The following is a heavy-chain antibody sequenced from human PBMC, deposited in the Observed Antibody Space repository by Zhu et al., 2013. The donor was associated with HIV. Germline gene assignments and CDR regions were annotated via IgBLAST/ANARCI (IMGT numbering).Heavy chain of an antibody. CDR1: GYTFTSYD. CDR2: MNPNSGNT. D-gene: IGHD2-2*01. J-gene: IGHJ4*02. V-gene: IGHV1-8*01. CDR3: ARAFRVVVPAASGFRYYFDY. Sequence: QVQLVQSGAEVKKPGASVKVSCKASGYTFTSYDINWVRQATGQGLEWMGWMNPNSGNTGYAQKFQGRVTMTRNTSISTAYMELSSLRSEDTAVYYCARAFRVVVPAASGFRYYFDYWGRGNPWSPSPQ.